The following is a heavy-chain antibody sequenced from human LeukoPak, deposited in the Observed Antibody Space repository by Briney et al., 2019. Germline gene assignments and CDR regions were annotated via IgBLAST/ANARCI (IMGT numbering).Heavy chain of an antibody. CDR1: GGSISSYY. V-gene: IGHV4-59*01. CDR3: ARELTDDFWSGYSGNWFDP. J-gene: IGHJ5*02. D-gene: IGHD3-3*01. Sequence: KPSETLSLTCTVSGGSISSYYWSWIRQPPGKRLEWIGYIYYSGSTNYNPSLKSRVTISVDTSKNQFSLKLSSVTAADTAVYYCARELTDDFWSGYSGNWFDPWGQGTLVTVSS. CDR2: IYYSGST.